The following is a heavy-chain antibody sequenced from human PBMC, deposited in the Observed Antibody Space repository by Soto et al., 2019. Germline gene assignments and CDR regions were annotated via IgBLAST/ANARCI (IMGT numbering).Heavy chain of an antibody. V-gene: IGHV1-18*01. Sequence: QVQLVQSGAEVKKPGASVKVSCKASGHTFTNYGISWVRQAPGQGLEWMGWINTYNGNTNHAQKLQGRVTMTTDTSTGTAYMELRSLRSDDTAVYYCARGVGSGTYYNQYNWFGHWGQGTLVTVSS. J-gene: IGHJ5*02. D-gene: IGHD3-10*01. CDR3: ARGVGSGTYYNQYNWFGH. CDR2: INTYNGNT. CDR1: GHTFTNYG.